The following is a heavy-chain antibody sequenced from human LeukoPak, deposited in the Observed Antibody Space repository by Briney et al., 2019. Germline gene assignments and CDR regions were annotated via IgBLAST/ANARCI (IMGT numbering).Heavy chain of an antibody. D-gene: IGHD1-14*01. CDR3: ARDPGSSAFDL. Sequence: GGSLRLSCAASGFSFSSYWMSWVRQTPENGLEFVGNIDRDGGVRNYMDSLKGRSTISRDNGKKSLYLEINSLRADDTAIYYCARDPGSSAFDLWGRGALVTVSS. CDR2: IDRDGGVR. CDR1: GFSFSSYW. V-gene: IGHV3-7*01. J-gene: IGHJ4*02.